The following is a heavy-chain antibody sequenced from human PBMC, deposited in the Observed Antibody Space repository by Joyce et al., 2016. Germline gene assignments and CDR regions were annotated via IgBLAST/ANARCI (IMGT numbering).Heavy chain of an antibody. Sequence: QLQLQESGARLVKPSQTLSLTCAVSGGSIRSGGYSWSWIRQPPGKGLEWIGYIYHSGSTYYKPSLKSRVTMSVDESKNQFALRLKSVTAADTAVYYCARDGVGSSLPFDSWGQGILVTVSS. CDR2: IYHSGST. D-gene: IGHD2/OR15-2a*01. CDR3: ARDGVGSSLPFDS. CDR1: GGSIRSGGYS. J-gene: IGHJ4*02. V-gene: IGHV4-30-2*01.